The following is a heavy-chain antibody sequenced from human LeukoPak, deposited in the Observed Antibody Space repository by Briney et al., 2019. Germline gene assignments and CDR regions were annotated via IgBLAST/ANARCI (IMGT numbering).Heavy chain of an antibody. CDR3: ARHDRMGRWLQLSY. Sequence: SETLSLTCTVSGDSISGYYWSWIRQPPGKGLEWIGYIYYSGSTNYNPSLKSRVTISVDTSKNQFSLKLSSVTAADTAVYYCARHDRMGRWLQLSYWGQGTLVTVSS. V-gene: IGHV4-59*08. CDR1: GDSISGYY. D-gene: IGHD5-12*01. J-gene: IGHJ4*02. CDR2: IYYSGST.